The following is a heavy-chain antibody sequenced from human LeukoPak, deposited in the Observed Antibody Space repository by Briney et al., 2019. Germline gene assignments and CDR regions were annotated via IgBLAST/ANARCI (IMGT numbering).Heavy chain of an antibody. Sequence: PSETLSLTCTVSGGSISNYYWRWIRQPPGKGLEWIGYVSYSGDINYNPSLKSRVTMSVDTSKNQFSLKLASVTAADTAVYYCARSTGYSYGYNYWGQGTLVTVSS. CDR1: GGSISNYY. CDR3: ARSTGYSYGYNY. J-gene: IGHJ4*02. CDR2: VSYSGDI. D-gene: IGHD5-18*01. V-gene: IGHV4-59*01.